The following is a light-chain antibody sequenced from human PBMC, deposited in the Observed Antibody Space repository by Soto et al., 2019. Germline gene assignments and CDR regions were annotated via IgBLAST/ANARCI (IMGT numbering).Light chain of an antibody. Sequence: QSALTQPASVSGSPGQSITISCTGTYRDVGGYNYVAWYQQYPGKAPKLMIYDVSFRPSGVSNRFAGSKSDITASLTISGLHAEDEADYYCSSYTSSSSQVFGTGTKLTVL. CDR2: DVS. J-gene: IGLJ1*01. CDR3: SSYTSSSSQV. V-gene: IGLV2-14*01. CDR1: YRDVGGYNY.